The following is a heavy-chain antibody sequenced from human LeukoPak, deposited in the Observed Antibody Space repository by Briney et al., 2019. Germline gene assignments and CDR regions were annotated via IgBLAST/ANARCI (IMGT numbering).Heavy chain of an antibody. V-gene: IGHV4-34*01. CDR2: INHSGST. D-gene: IGHD1-26*01. Sequence: PSETLSLTCAVYGGSFSGYYWSWIRQPPGKGLEWIGEINHSGSTNYNPSLKSRVTISVDTSKNQFSLKLSSVTAADTAVYYCARDGGGSYYYFDYWGQGTLVTVSS. J-gene: IGHJ4*02. CDR1: GGSFSGYY. CDR3: ARDGGGSYYYFDY.